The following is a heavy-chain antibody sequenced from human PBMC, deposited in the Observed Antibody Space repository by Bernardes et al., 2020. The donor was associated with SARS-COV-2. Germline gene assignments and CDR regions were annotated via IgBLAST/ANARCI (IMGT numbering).Heavy chain of an antibody. J-gene: IGHJ4*02. Sequence: ASVKASCETSGYTFTMYTVTWVRQAPGQGLEWMGWISTYNGDTKIAQKFQDRLSMTTDKSTNTAYMELRSLRADDTAVYYCARDRGSVKTGFDYWGQGTQVTVSS. CDR2: ISTYNGDT. V-gene: IGHV1-18*04. CDR1: GYTFTMYT. CDR3: ARDRGSVKTGFDY. D-gene: IGHD1-1*01.